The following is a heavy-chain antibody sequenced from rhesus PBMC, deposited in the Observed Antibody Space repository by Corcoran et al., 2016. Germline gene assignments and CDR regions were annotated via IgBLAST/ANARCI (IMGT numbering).Heavy chain of an antibody. Sequence: QVQLQESGPGLVKPSEPLSLTCAVSGGSIRISNWLRWIRQPTGKGLEWIGYISGSSGSTYYNPSLKSRVTISTDTSKNQFSLKLNSVTAADTAVYYCARDLYSWNRFDVWGAGVLVTVSS. CDR1: GGSIRISNW. D-gene: IGHD1-1-1*01. CDR3: ARDLYSWNRFDV. J-gene: IGHJ5-1*01. V-gene: IGHV4-65*01. CDR2: ISGSSGST.